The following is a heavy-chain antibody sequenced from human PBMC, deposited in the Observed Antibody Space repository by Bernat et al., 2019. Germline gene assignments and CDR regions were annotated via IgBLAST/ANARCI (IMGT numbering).Heavy chain of an antibody. Sequence: QVQLQESGPGLVKPSETLSLTCTVSGGSISSYYWSWIRQPPGKGLEWIGYIFYSGSTNYNPSLKSRVTISVDTSKNQFSLKLSSVTAADTAVYSCARGRGYHWGYYFDYWGQGTLVTVSS. D-gene: IGHD5-12*01. CDR1: GGSISSYY. CDR2: IFYSGST. V-gene: IGHV4-59*01. J-gene: IGHJ4*02. CDR3: ARGRGYHWGYYFDY.